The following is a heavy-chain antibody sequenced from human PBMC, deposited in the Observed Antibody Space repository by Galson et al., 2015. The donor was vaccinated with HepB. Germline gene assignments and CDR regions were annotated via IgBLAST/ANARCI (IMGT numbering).Heavy chain of an antibody. CDR2: TFYRSKWYS. Sequence: CAISGDSVSSDTAAWNWIRQSPSRGLEWLGRTFYRSKWYSEYAVSVKSRITISPDTPKNQLSLQLNSVTPEDTAVYYCARVSKGFGYCTTTTCNAFNSWGRGTLVSVSS. V-gene: IGHV6-1*01. J-gene: IGHJ4*02. CDR3: ARVSKGFGYCTTTTCNAFNS. CDR1: GDSVSSDTAA. D-gene: IGHD2-8*01.